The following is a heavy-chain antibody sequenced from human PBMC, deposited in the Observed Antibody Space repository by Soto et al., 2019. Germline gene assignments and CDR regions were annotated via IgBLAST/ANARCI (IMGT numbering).Heavy chain of an antibody. D-gene: IGHD3-10*01. V-gene: IGHV1-8*01. J-gene: IGHJ5*02. CDR1: GYTFTSYD. Sequence: QVQLVQSGAEVKKPGASVKVSCKASGYTFTSYDINWVRQATGQGPEWMGWMNPNSGNTGYAQKFQGRVTMTRNTSISTAYMELSSLRSEDTAVYYCARGQGYYGSGSYWFDPWGQGTLVTVSS. CDR2: MNPNSGNT. CDR3: ARGQGYYGSGSYWFDP.